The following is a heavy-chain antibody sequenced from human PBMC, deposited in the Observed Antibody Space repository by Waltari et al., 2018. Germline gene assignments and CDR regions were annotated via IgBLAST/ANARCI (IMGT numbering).Heavy chain of an antibody. D-gene: IGHD2-15*01. J-gene: IGHJ4*02. V-gene: IGHV4-4*02. CDR3: ARGRGRGLYLDS. CDR1: GDSMSGNYW. CDR2: VRRSGRT. Sequence: QVQLQESGPGLVKPSGTLSLTCGVSGDSMSGNYWWSWFRQPPGKGLGWLGQVRRSGRTNYNPPLGSRVTVSIDTFNSQFSLEVTASTAADTALYFCARGRGRGLYLDSWGRGILVTVSP.